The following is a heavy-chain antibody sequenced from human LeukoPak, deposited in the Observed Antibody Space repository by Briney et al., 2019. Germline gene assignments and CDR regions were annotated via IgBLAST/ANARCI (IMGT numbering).Heavy chain of an antibody. CDR2: ISSSSSYI. CDR1: GFTFSSYE. CDR3: ARDQYFDWLPRGYFDY. V-gene: IGHV3-21*01. D-gene: IGHD3-9*01. J-gene: IGHJ4*02. Sequence: PGGSLRLSCAASGFTFSSYEMNWVRQAPGKGLEWVPSISSSSSYIYYADSVKGRFTISRDNAKNSLYLQMNSLRAEDTAVYYCARDQYFDWLPRGYFDYWGQGTLVTVSS.